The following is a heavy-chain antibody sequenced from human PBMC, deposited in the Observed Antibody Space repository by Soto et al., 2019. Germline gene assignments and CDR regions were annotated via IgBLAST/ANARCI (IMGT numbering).Heavy chain of an antibody. CDR1: GFTVSSNY. CDR2: IYSGGST. Sequence: GGSLRLSCAASGFTVSSNYMSWVRQAPGKGLEWVSVIYSGGSTYYADSVKGRFTISRDNSKNTLYLQMNSLRAEDTAVYYCASHVGGNSCYDSWYYPYGMDVSGPATSVTLS. J-gene: IGHJ6*02. V-gene: IGHV3-53*01. D-gene: IGHD5-12*01. CDR3: ASHVGGNSCYDSWYYPYGMDV.